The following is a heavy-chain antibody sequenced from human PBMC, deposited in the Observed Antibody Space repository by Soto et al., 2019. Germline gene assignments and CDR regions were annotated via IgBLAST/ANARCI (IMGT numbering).Heavy chain of an antibody. CDR3: ARGGNQLLLAPPYYYYGMDV. J-gene: IGHJ6*02. CDR2: INPNSGGT. Sequence: EASVKVSCKASGYTFTGYYMHWLRQAPGQGLEWMGWINPNSGGTNYAQKFQGWVTMTRDTSISTAYMELSRLRSDDTAVYYCARGGNQLLLAPPYYYYGMDVWGQGTTVTVS. CDR1: GYTFTGYY. D-gene: IGHD2-2*01. V-gene: IGHV1-2*04.